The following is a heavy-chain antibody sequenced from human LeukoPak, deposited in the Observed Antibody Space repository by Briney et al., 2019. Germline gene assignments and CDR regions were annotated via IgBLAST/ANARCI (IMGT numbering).Heavy chain of an antibody. Sequence: GASVKVSCKASGYTFTGYYMHWVRQAPGQGLEWMGWINPNSGGTNYAQKFQGWVTMTRDTSISTAYMELSRLRSDDTAVYYCARARPGIVGAGGDFDYWGQGTLVTVSS. CDR1: GYTFTGYY. CDR3: ARARPGIVGAGGDFDY. D-gene: IGHD1-26*01. V-gene: IGHV1-2*04. CDR2: INPNSGGT. J-gene: IGHJ4*02.